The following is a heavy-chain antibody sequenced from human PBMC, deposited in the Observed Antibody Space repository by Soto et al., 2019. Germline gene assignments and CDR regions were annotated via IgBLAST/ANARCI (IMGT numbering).Heavy chain of an antibody. CDR3: ERGSVGCSDGPGYDY. D-gene: IGHD5-18*01. J-gene: IGHJ4*02. V-gene: IGHV1-18*01. CDR1: GYTFTSYG. CDR2: ISAYNGNT. Sequence: ASVKVSCKASGYTFTSYGISWVRQAPGQGLEWMGWISAYNGNTNYAQKLQGRVTMTTDTSTSTAYMELKNLRPDDTAVYYCERGSVGCSDGPGYDYWGQGTLVTVSS.